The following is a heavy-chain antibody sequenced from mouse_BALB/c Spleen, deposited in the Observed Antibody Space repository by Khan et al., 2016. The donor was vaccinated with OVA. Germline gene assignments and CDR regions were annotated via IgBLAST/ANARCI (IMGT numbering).Heavy chain of an antibody. CDR1: GYTFTSYW. CDR3: ASYYGSSYAMDY. V-gene: IGHV1-7*01. CDR2: INPSTGYT. J-gene: IGHJ4*01. Sequence: VQLQQSGAELAKPGASVKMSCKASGYTFTSYWMHWVKQRPGQGLEWIGYINPSTGYTEYNQKFKDKATLTADKSSSTASMQLSSLTSVDSAVLYCASYYGSSYAMDYWGQGNSVTVSS. D-gene: IGHD1-1*01.